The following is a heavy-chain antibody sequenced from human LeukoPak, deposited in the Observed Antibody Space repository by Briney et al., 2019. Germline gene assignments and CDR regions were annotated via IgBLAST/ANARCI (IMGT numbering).Heavy chain of an antibody. D-gene: IGHD1-26*01. V-gene: IGHV3-53*01. CDR1: GFTFSTSA. CDR3: ARTFSGSYWIDY. J-gene: IGHJ4*02. CDR2: IYSGGST. Sequence: PGGSLRLSCAASGFTFSTSAMNWVRQAPGKGLEWVSVIYSGGSTYYADSVKGRFTISRDNSKNTLYLQMNSLRAEDTAVYYCARTFSGSYWIDYWGQGTLVTVSS.